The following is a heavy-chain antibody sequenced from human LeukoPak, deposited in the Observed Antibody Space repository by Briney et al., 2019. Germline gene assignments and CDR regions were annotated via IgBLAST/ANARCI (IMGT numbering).Heavy chain of an antibody. V-gene: IGHV1-8*01. D-gene: IGHD2-15*01. Sequence: ASVKVSCKASGYTFTSYDINWVRQATGQGLEWMGWMNPNSGNTGYAQRFQGRVTMTKNTSISTAYMELSSLRSEDTAVYYCARGRVGYCSSGSCYYFDYWGQGTLVTVSS. J-gene: IGHJ4*02. CDR3: ARGRVGYCSSGSCYYFDY. CDR2: MNPNSGNT. CDR1: GYTFTSYD.